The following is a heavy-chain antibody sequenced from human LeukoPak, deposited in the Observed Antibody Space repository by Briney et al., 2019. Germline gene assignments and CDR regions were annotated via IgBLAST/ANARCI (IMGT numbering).Heavy chain of an antibody. J-gene: IGHJ4*02. V-gene: IGHV1-18*01. CDR3: ARAVYYDILTGYFETFDY. CDR2: ISAYNGNT. Sequence: ASVKVSCKASGGTFSSYAISWVRQAPGQGLEWMGWISAYNGNTNYAQKLQGRVTMTTDTSTSTAYMELRSLRSEDTAVYYCARAVYYDILTGYFETFDYWGQGTLVTVSS. D-gene: IGHD3-9*01. CDR1: GGTFSSYA.